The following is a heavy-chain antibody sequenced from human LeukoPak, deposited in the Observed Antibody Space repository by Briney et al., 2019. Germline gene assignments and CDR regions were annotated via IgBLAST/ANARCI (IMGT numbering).Heavy chain of an antibody. Sequence: GASVKVSCKASGYTFTSYGISWVRQAPGQGLEWMGRIIPILGIANYAQKFQGRVTITADKSTSTAYMELSSLRSEDTAVYYCARMENYGSGSYLEDPWGQGTLVTVSS. J-gene: IGHJ5*02. CDR1: GYTFTSYG. CDR3: ARMENYGSGSYLEDP. V-gene: IGHV1-69*04. D-gene: IGHD3-10*01. CDR2: IIPILGIA.